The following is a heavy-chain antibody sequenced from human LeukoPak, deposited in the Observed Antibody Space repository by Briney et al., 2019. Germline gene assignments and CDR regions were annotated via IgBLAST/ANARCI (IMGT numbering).Heavy chain of an antibody. V-gene: IGHV3-20*04. Sequence: PGGSLRLSCAASGFTFDDYGMSWVRQAPGKGLEWVSGINWNGGSTGYADSVKGRFTISRDNAKNSLYLQMNSLRAEDTALYYCAGLSRGYSYYYFDYWGQGTLVTVSS. D-gene: IGHD5-18*01. CDR2: INWNGGST. J-gene: IGHJ4*02. CDR3: AGLSRGYSYYYFDY. CDR1: GFTFDDYG.